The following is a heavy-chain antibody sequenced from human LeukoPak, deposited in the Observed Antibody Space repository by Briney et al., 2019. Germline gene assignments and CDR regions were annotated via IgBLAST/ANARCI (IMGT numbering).Heavy chain of an antibody. Sequence: GGSLRLSCTTSGFIFAKYAMAWVRQSPGKGLEWVSTISASGADTYYADSVRGRFTISRDNSRNALYLQLSRLRVDDTAFYYCPKPLLTPGNWGPGTLVTVSS. CDR3: PKPLLTPGN. CDR1: GFIFAKYA. J-gene: IGHJ4*02. D-gene: IGHD4-23*01. CDR2: ISASGADT. V-gene: IGHV3-23*01.